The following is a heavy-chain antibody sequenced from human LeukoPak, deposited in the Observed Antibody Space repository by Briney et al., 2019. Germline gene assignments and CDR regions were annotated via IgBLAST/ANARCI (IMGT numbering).Heavy chain of an antibody. D-gene: IGHD5-18*01. CDR1: GGSFSGYY. CDR2: VSDDGNSR. Sequence: ETLSLTCAVYGGSFSGYYWSWIRQPPGKGPQWVSGVSDDGNSRYYADSLKGRFTISRDNSANTVYLQMNNLADEDTAVYYCVKEGEGHSYAPKTGPPTWGQGTLVTVSS. CDR3: VKEGEGHSYAPKTGPPT. V-gene: IGHV3-23*01. J-gene: IGHJ5*02.